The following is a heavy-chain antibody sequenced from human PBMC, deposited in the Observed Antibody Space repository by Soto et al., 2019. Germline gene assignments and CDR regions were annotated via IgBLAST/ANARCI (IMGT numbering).Heavy chain of an antibody. CDR3: ASQYYDIWTGYQEVDY. Sequence: QVNLVESGGGVVQPGRSLRLSCAASGFTFSNYGMHWVRQAPGKGLEWVAVISYDGSNKYYEDSVKGRFTISRDNSKNTVYLQMNRLRAEDTAVYYCASQYYDIWTGYQEVDYWGQGTLVTVSS. CDR2: ISYDGSNK. D-gene: IGHD3-9*01. CDR1: GFTFSNYG. J-gene: IGHJ4*02. V-gene: IGHV3-30*03.